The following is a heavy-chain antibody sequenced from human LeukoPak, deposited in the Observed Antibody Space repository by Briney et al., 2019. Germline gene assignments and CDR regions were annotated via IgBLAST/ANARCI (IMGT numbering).Heavy chain of an antibody. CDR2: VGGSGVKT. J-gene: IGHJ4*02. CDR1: GFAFSSYT. D-gene: IGHD2-2*01. CDR3: AKRGDCSGTCTYDY. Sequence: GGSLRLSCAASGFAFSSYTMGWVRQAPGKGLEWVSIVGGSGVKTYYADSVKGRFTISRDNSKNTVYLQMNSLRAEDTAVYYCAKRGDCSGTCTYDYWGQGTLVTVSS. V-gene: IGHV3-23*01.